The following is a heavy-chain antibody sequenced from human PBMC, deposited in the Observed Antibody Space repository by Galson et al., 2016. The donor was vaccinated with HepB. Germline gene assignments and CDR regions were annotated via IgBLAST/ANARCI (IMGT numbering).Heavy chain of an antibody. CDR2: IIASGAST. J-gene: IGHJ3*01. Sequence: SLRLSCAASGFTLNSYAVNWVRQAPGRGLEWVPSIIASGASTYYADSVKGRLTVSRDNSQNTVFLQMNSLRVDDTAIFYCGREFKTGGLWGQGTVVTVSS. D-gene: IGHD1-14*01. V-gene: IGHV3-23*01. CDR3: GREFKTGGL. CDR1: GFTLNSYA.